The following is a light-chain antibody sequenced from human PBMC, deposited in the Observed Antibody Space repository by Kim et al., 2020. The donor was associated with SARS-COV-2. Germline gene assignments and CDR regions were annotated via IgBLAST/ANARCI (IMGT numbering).Light chain of an antibody. CDR1: KLDDKY. V-gene: IGLV3-1*01. CDR3: QAWDSGVF. CDR2: QDT. J-gene: IGLJ2*01. Sequence: SYELTQPPSVSVSPGQTATITCSGHKLDDKYTCWYQQKPGQSPLLVIYQDTKRPSGIPERFSGSSSGNTATLTISGTQAMDEADYYCQAWDSGVFFGGGTQLTVL.